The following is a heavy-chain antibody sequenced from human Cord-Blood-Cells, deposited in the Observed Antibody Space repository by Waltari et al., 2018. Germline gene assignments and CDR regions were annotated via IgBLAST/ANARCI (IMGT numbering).Heavy chain of an antibody. V-gene: IGHV4-39*01. J-gene: IGHJ5*02. CDR1: GGSISSSSYY. CDR3: ARQTAYYYDSSGYYFDWFDP. D-gene: IGHD3-22*01. CDR2: IYYSGST. Sequence: QLQLQESGPGLVKPSETLYLTCTVSGGSISSSSYYWGWIRQPPGKGLGWIGSIYYSGSTYYTPSLRSRVTIAVDTSKNQFSLKLSSVTASDTAVYYCARQTAYYYDSSGYYFDWFDPWGQGTLVTVSS.